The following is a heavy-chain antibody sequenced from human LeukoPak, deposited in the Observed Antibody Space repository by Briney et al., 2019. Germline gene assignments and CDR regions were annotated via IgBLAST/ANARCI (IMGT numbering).Heavy chain of an antibody. CDR1: GFIFSSYG. V-gene: IGHV3-30*02. J-gene: IGHJ4*02. CDR2: IRYDGSNT. CDR3: ARGAIAARPHVDY. D-gene: IGHD6-6*01. Sequence: GGSLRLSCAASGFIFSSYGINWVRQAPGKGLEWAAFIRYDGSNTYYRDSVKGRFTISRDNSKNTLYLQMNSLRAEDTAVYYCARGAIAARPHVDYWGQGTLVTVSS.